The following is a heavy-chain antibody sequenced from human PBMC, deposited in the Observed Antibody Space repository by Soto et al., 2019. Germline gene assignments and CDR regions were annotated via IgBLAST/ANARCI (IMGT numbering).Heavy chain of an antibody. CDR3: TRALLA. V-gene: IGHV3-48*03. J-gene: IGHJ1*01. CDR1: GVTLSIYQ. Sequence: PXGSLRLSCAASGVTLSIYQMNWVRQAPGKGLEWISHISSGSTTIFYAGSVKGRFTISRDNAKNSLYLQMTSLRVEETAVYYCTRALLAWGQGHLVTVSS. D-gene: IGHD2-15*01. CDR2: ISSGSTTI.